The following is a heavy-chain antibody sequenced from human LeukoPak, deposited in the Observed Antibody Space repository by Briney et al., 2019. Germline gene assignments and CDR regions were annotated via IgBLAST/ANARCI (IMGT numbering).Heavy chain of an antibody. J-gene: IGHJ4*02. CDR1: GGSISSYY. CDR3: ARANYDGSDY. V-gene: IGHV4-4*07. Sequence: SETLSLTCTVSGGSISSYYWSWIRQPAGKGLEWIGRIYNSGTTNYNPSLKSRITMSVDTSKNQFSLKMRSVTAADTAVYYCARANYDGSDYWGQGTLVTVSS. D-gene: IGHD3-22*01. CDR2: IYNSGTT.